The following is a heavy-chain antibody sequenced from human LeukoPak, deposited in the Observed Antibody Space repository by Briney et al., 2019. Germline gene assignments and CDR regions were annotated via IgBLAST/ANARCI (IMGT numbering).Heavy chain of an antibody. CDR1: GGSISSSSYY. CDR2: IHYSGST. CDR3: VRDFDWNDYTFDY. D-gene: IGHD1-1*01. Sequence: KPSETLSLTCTVSGGSISSSSYYWAWIRQPPGKGLEWIGSIHYSGSTYYNPSLQSRVTMSVDTSKNQFSLNLISVTAADTAVYYCVRDFDWNDYTFDYWGQGTLVTVSS. J-gene: IGHJ4*02. V-gene: IGHV4-39*07.